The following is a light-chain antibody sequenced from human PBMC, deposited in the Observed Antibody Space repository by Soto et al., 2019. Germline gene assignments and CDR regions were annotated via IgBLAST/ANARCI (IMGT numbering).Light chain of an antibody. V-gene: IGKV3-20*01. CDR2: GAS. CDR1: QSVSSSY. CDR3: QQYGRPYT. J-gene: IGKJ5*01. Sequence: EIVLTQSPGTLSLSPGERATLSCRASQSVSSSYLAWYQQKPGQAPRLLIYGASSRPTGIPDRVSGSGSGTDFTLTISILEPEEFAVYYGQQYGRPYTVGQGTRLEIK.